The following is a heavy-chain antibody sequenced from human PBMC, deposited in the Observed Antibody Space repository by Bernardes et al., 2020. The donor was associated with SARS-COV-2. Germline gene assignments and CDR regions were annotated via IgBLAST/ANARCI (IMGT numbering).Heavy chain of an antibody. V-gene: IGHV3-23*01. CDR3: ANDAGVDVFFDY. Sequence: GGYLSLSCVASGFAFSDFCMAWVRPAPGKGLGWVSTLNTDGENTHYADSVKGRFTISRDNSKNMLYLQMNSLRAEDTAVYYCANDAGVDVFFDYWGQGTLVTVSS. CDR1: GFAFSDFC. J-gene: IGHJ4*02. CDR2: LNTDGENT. D-gene: IGHD2-15*01.